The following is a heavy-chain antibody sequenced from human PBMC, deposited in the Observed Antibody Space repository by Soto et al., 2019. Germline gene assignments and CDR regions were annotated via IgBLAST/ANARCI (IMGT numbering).Heavy chain of an antibody. CDR1: GFTFSSYA. D-gene: IGHD6-13*01. CDR2: ISGSGGST. V-gene: IGHV3-23*01. Sequence: GGSLRLSCAASGFTFSSYAVSWVRQAPGKGLEWVSAISGSGGSTYYADSVKGRFTISRDNSKNTLYLQMNSLRAEDTAVYYCAKGIAAAGTIGYGMDVWGQGTTVTVSS. J-gene: IGHJ6*02. CDR3: AKGIAAAGTIGYGMDV.